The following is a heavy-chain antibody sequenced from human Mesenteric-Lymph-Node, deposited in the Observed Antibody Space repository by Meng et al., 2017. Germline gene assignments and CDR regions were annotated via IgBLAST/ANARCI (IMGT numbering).Heavy chain of an antibody. J-gene: IGHJ6*02. Sequence: GGSLRLSCIASGFTSRNYEMNWVRQAPGKGLEWVSYIRGDGNNIYYTNSVKGRFTISRDNAKNSLYLQMNSLRAEDTAVYFCARDYFHYYGLDVWGQGTTVTVSS. CDR2: IRGDGNNI. CDR3: ARDYFHYYGLDV. CDR1: GFTSRNYE. V-gene: IGHV3-48*03. D-gene: IGHD3-10*01.